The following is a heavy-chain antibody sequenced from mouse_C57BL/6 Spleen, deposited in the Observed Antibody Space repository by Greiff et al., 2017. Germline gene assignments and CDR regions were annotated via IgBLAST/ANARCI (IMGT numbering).Heavy chain of an antibody. V-gene: IGHV14-4*01. CDR1: GFNIKDDY. CDR2: IDPENGDT. Sequence: VQLQQSGAELVRPGASVKLSCTASGFNIKDDYMHWVKQRPEQGLEWIGWIDPENGDTEYASKFQGKATITADTSSNTAYLQLSSLTSEDTAVYYCTTLYDHFAYWGQGTLVTVSA. CDR3: TTLYDHFAY. D-gene: IGHD2-12*01. J-gene: IGHJ3*01.